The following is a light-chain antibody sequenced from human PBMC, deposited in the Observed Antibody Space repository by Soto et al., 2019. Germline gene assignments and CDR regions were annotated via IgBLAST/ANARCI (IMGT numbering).Light chain of an antibody. CDR2: AAS. CDR3: LPHNTYPWT. Sequence: DIQMTQSPSSLSASVGDRVTITCRASQAIRNDLGWYQQKPGKAPKRLIYAASSLDSEVPLRFSGSGSGTAFALTISSLQPEDFATYYCLPHNTYPWTFGQGTKVEIK. V-gene: IGKV1-17*01. J-gene: IGKJ1*01. CDR1: QAIRND.